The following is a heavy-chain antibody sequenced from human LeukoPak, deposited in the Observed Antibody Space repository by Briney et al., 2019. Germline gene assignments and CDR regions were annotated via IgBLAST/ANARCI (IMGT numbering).Heavy chain of an antibody. D-gene: IGHD3-16*01. CDR3: AGGIASYSSSYFDY. CDR1: GYTFTDHY. CDR2: INPNNGGT. V-gene: IGHV1-2*02. J-gene: IGHJ4*02. Sequence: ASVRVSCKASGYTFTDHYIHWVRQAPGQGLEWMGWINPNNGGTYYALKFQGSVTMTMYASIGKAYIWWIRLRSDDTAVYYCAGGIASYSSSYFDYWGQGALVTVSS.